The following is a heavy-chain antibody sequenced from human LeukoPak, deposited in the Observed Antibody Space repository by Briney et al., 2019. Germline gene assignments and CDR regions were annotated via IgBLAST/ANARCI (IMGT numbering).Heavy chain of an antibody. J-gene: IGHJ3*02. CDR3: ATDTAENTPEDYGGNRPDAFDI. Sequence: ASVKVSCKVSGYTLTELFMHWVRQAPGKGLEWMGGFDPEDGETIYAQKFQGRVTMTEDTSTDTAYMELSSLRPEDTAVYYCATDTAENTPEDYGGNRPDAFDIWGQGTMVTVSS. CDR1: GYTLTELF. V-gene: IGHV1-24*01. D-gene: IGHD4-23*01. CDR2: FDPEDGET.